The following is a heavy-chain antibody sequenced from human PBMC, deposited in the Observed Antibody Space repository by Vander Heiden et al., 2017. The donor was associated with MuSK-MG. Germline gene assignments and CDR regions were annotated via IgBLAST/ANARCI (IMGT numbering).Heavy chain of an antibody. CDR2: ISWNSVSR. J-gene: IGHJ4*02. CDR3: VSGYSSGCD. D-gene: IGHD6-19*01. CDR1: GFPFDDYA. V-gene: IGHV3-9*01. Sequence: EVQLVESGGGLVQPGRSLRLSCDASGFPFDDYAMHWVRQAPGKGLEWVSGISWNSVSRGYADPVKGRFTNARDNAKNPLYLQMNSRRAEDTALYYGVSGYSSGCDWGQGTLVTVSS.